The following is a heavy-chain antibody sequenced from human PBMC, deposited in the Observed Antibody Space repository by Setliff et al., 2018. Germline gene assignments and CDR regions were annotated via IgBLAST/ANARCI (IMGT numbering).Heavy chain of an antibody. J-gene: IGHJ4*01. CDR1: GVSISANHY. Sequence: LSLTCTVSGVSISANHYWGWIRQAPGSGLEWIGSISYSGTPYYNASVESRVTISIDTSRNQFSLELRSVTVADTATYYCVRPGGTTVVARHFDYWGSGILVTVSS. D-gene: IGHD2-15*01. CDR3: VRPGGTTVVARHFDY. CDR2: ISYSGTP. V-gene: IGHV4-39*01.